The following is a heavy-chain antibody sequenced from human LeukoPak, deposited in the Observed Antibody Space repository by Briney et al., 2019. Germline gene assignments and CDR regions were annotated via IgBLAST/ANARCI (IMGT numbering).Heavy chain of an antibody. CDR2: IWYDGSNK. J-gene: IGHJ4*02. CDR1: GFTFSSFG. Sequence: GRSLRLSCAASGFTFSSFGIHWVRQAPGKGLEWVAVIWYDGSNKFCADSVKGRFTISRDNSKNTLYLQMNSLRVEDTAVYYCARGWSSEMAAGDYWGQGTLVTVSS. CDR3: ARGWSSEMAAGDY. D-gene: IGHD5-24*01. V-gene: IGHV3-33*01.